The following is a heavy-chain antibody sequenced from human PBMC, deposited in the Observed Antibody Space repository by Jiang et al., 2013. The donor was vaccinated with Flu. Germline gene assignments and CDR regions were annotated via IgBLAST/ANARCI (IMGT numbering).Heavy chain of an antibody. Sequence: GAEVKKPGASVKVSCKASGYTFTSYDINWVRQATGQGLEWMGWMNPNSGNTGYAQRFQGRVTMTRNTSISTAYMELSSLRSEDTAVYYCARAPLRVGATGRAFDIWGQGTMVTVSS. J-gene: IGHJ3*02. CDR1: GYTFTSYD. D-gene: IGHD1-26*01. CDR3: ARAPLRVGATGRAFDI. CDR2: MNPNSGNT. V-gene: IGHV1-8*01.